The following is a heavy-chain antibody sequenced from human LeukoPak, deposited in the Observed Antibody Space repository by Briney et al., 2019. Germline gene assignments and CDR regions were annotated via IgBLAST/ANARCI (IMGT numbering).Heavy chain of an antibody. Sequence: PSETLSLTCVVYGGSFSGYYWSWIRQPPGKGLEWIGEINHSGSTNYNPSLKSRVTISVDTSKNQFSLKLSSVTAADTAVYYCARGEQWLGEFDYWGQGTLVTVSS. CDR3: ARGEQWLGEFDY. J-gene: IGHJ4*02. D-gene: IGHD6-19*01. V-gene: IGHV4-34*01. CDR1: GGSFSGYY. CDR2: INHSGST.